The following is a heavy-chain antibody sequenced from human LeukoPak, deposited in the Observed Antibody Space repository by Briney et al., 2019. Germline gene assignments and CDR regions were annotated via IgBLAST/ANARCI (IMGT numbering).Heavy chain of an antibody. CDR3: ARDYGGSSPFDY. CDR1: GFTFSSYE. J-gene: IGHJ4*02. V-gene: IGHV3-48*03. Sequence: GGSLRLSCAASGFTFSSYEMNWVRQAPGKGLEWVSYISSSGSTMYYADSVKGRFTISRDNAKNSLYLQMNSLRAEDTAVYYCARDYGGSSPFDYWGQGTLVTVSS. CDR2: ISSSGSTM. D-gene: IGHD4-23*01.